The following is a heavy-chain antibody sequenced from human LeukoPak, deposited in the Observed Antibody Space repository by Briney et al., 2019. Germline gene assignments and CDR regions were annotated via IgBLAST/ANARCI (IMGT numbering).Heavy chain of an antibody. D-gene: IGHD6-13*01. CDR3: AVLGYSSSWYISHPFDY. J-gene: IGHJ4*02. Sequence: ASVKVSCKASGYTFTRYDINWERQATGQGLEWMGWMNPNSGNTGYAQKFQGRVTMTRNTSISTAYMELSSLRSEDTAVYYCAVLGYSSSWYISHPFDYWGQGTLVTVSS. CDR2: MNPNSGNT. CDR1: GYTFTRYD. V-gene: IGHV1-8*01.